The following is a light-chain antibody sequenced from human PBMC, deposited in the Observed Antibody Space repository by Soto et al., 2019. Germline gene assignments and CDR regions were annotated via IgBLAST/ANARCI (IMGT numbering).Light chain of an antibody. Sequence: QAVVTQEPSLTVSPGGTVTLTCGSSTGAVTSGHYPYWFQQKPGQAPRTLIYDTSNKHSWTPARFSGSLLGGKAALTLSGXXXXXXXEYYCLLSYSGARGFGGGTKVTVL. J-gene: IGLJ2*01. CDR3: LLSYSGARG. V-gene: IGLV7-46*01. CDR1: TGAVTSGHY. CDR2: DTS.